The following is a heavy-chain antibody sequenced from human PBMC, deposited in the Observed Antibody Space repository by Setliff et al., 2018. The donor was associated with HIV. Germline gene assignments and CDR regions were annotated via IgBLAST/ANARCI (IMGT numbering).Heavy chain of an antibody. J-gene: IGHJ3*01. D-gene: IGHD3-9*01. CDR2: IYWTGKP. Sequence: PSETLSLTCTVSDSAMDSYYWSWVRQSPGKGLEYIGYIYWTGKPDYNPSLKSRVTISLDTSGNQFSLKLNSVTGADTAVYYCAKISPRGYSDVTTGRLTDPFDVWGPGTMVTVSS. CDR3: AKISPRGYSDVTTGRLTDPFDV. CDR1: DSAMDSYY. V-gene: IGHV4-59*12.